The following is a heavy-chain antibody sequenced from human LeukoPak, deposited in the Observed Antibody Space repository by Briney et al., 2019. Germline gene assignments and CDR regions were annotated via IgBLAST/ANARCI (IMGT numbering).Heavy chain of an antibody. J-gene: IGHJ4*02. Sequence: QPGGSLRLSCAASGFTFRTYWMSWVRQAPGKGLEWVASIKEDGGEKYYVDSVKGRFTISRDNAKNSLCLQMNSLRAEDTAVYYCARGHWYVFYWGQGTLVTVSS. V-gene: IGHV3-7*01. D-gene: IGHD2-8*02. CDR2: IKEDGGEK. CDR1: GFTFRTYW. CDR3: ARGHWYVFY.